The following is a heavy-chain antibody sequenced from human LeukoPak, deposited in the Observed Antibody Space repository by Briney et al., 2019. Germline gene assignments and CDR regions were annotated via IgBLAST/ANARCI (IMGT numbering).Heavy chain of an antibody. CDR1: GYTFTSYG. J-gene: IGHJ5*02. CDR2: MNPNSGNT. Sequence: GASVKVSCKASGYTFTSYGISWVRQATGQGLEWMGWMNPNSGNTGYAQKFQGRVTMTRNTSISTAYMELSSLRSEDTAVYYCARAGIAYCGGDCPNWFDPWGQGTLVTVSS. CDR3: ARAGIAYCGGDCPNWFDP. V-gene: IGHV1-8*02. D-gene: IGHD2-21*02.